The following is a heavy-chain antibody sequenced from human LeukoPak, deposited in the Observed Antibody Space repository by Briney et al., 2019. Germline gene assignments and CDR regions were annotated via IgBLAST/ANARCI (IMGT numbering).Heavy chain of an antibody. J-gene: IGHJ4*02. Sequence: GGLRLSCAASGSTVSSNYMSWVRQAPGKGLEWVSVIYSGGSTYYADSVKGRFTISRDNSKNTLYLQMNSLRAEDTAVYYCASARHGGATLDYWGQGTLVTVSS. CDR1: GSTVSSNY. CDR3: ASARHGGATLDY. V-gene: IGHV3-53*01. CDR2: IYSGGST. D-gene: IGHD1-26*01.